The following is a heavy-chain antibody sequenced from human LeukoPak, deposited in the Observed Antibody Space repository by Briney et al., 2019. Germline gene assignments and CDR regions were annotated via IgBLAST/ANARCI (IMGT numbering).Heavy chain of an antibody. CDR3: ARSFYCSSWSGYFDL. CDR2: IIPIFGTA. V-gene: IGHV1-69*01. Sequence: SVKVSFKASRGTFSSYAISWVRQAPGQGLEWMGGIIPIFGTANYAQKFQGRVTITADESTSSAYMELSSLRSEDTAVYYCARSFYCSSWSGYFDLWGRGTLVTVSS. J-gene: IGHJ2*01. D-gene: IGHD6-13*01. CDR1: RGTFSSYA.